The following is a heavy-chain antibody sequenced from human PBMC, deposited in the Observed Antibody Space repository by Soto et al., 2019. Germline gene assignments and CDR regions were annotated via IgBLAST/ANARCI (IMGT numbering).Heavy chain of an antibody. CDR3: ATQSDYKMGL. J-gene: IGHJ6*03. Sequence: GGSLRLSCATSGFTFSSHWMTWVRQAPGKGLEWVANIKQDGSIENYVGSVKGRFTISRDNAENSLYLQMTSLRAEDTAVYYCATQSDYKMGLWGKGTTVTVSS. CDR1: GFTFSSHW. V-gene: IGHV3-7*01. CDR2: IKQDGSIE.